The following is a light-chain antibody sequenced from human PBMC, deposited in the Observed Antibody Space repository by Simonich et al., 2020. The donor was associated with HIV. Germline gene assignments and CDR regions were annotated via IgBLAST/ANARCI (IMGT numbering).Light chain of an antibody. J-gene: IGLJ3*02. CDR1: SCSVSTSYY. CDR3: VMYMGSGNWV. CDR2: STN. V-gene: IGLV8-61*01. Sequence: QTVVTQEPSFSVSPGGTVTLTLCLSSCSVSTSYYPRWYQQTPGQAPRTRIYSTNTRSSGVPDRFTGSILGNKAALTITGAQADDESDYYCVMYMGSGNWVFGGGTKLTVL.